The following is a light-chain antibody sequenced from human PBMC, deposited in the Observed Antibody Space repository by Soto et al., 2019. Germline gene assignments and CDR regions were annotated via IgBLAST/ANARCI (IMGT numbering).Light chain of an antibody. V-gene: IGLV2-8*01. CDR1: SSDVGGYNY. J-gene: IGLJ1*01. CDR3: ISYAGTNTYV. CDR2: EVS. Sequence: QSVLTQPPSASGSPGQSVTISCTGTSSDVGGYNYVSWYQQHPGKAPKLMIYEVSKRPSGVPDRFSGSKSGNTASPTVSGFQAEDVDDYYCISYAGTNTYVFGNGNNFTAL.